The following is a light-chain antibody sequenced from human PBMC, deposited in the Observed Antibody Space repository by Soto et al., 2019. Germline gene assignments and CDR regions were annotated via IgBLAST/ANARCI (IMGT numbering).Light chain of an antibody. CDR1: QYINTR. Sequence: EIVLTPSPATLSSFPGDRVTLSCRASQYINTRLAWYKHRPGQAPRLLIYQTSIRAAGIPARFSASGSGTDFTLTISDVQPEDFALYYCHQRQSWPRTFGQGTKVDIK. J-gene: IGKJ1*01. V-gene: IGKV3-11*01. CDR2: QTS. CDR3: HQRQSWPRT.